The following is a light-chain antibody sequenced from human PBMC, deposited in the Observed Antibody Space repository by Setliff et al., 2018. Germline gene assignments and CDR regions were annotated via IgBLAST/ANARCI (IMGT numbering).Light chain of an antibody. CDR1: SGDVGGYDY. Sequence: QSALAQPASVSGSPGQSITISCTGTSGDVGGYDYVSWYQQEPGKAPKLIIYDVSNRPSGVSDRFSGSKSGNTASLTISGLQAEDEADYYCSAYASSETLVFGGGTKVTVL. CDR3: SAYASSETLV. J-gene: IGLJ2*01. CDR2: DVS. V-gene: IGLV2-14*01.